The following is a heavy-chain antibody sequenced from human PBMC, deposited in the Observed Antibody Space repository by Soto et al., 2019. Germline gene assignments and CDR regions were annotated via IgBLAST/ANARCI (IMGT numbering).Heavy chain of an antibody. V-gene: IGHV3-23*01. CDR1: GFTFSSYA. CDR3: AKDSTYYYDSSGYYPITY. Sequence: GGSLRLSCAASGFTFSSYAMSWVRQAPGKGLEWVSAISGSGGSTYYADSVKGRFTISRDNSKNTLYLQMNSLRAEDTAVYYCAKDSTYYYDSSGYYPITYWGQGTLVTVSS. J-gene: IGHJ4*02. D-gene: IGHD3-22*01. CDR2: ISGSGGST.